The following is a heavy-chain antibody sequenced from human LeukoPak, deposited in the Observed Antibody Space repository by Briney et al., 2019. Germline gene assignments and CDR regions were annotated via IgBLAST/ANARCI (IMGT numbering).Heavy chain of an antibody. J-gene: IGHJ5*02. CDR1: GGSISSYY. Sequence: SETLSLTCTVSGGSISSYYWSWIRQPPGKGLEWIGEINHSGSTNYNPSLKSRVTISVDTSKNQFSLKLSSVTAADTAVYYCARETFYSNYNWFDPWGQGTLVTVSS. CDR2: INHSGST. CDR3: ARETFYSNYNWFDP. V-gene: IGHV4-34*01. D-gene: IGHD4-11*01.